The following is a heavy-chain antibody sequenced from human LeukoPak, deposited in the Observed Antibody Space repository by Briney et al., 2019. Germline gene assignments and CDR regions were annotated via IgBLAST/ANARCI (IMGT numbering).Heavy chain of an antibody. J-gene: IGHJ4*02. CDR2: IKRDGSEK. V-gene: IGHV3-7*01. D-gene: IGHD3-3*01. Sequence: GRSLRLSCAASGFLFSSYWMGWVRQAPGKGLEWVANIKRDGSEKYYEDSVKGRFTISRDNAQNSLYLQMNSLREEDTAVYYCARDKEAAVDFWSGYYPLWGQGTLVTVSS. CDR1: GFLFSSYW. CDR3: ARDKEAAVDFWSGYYPL.